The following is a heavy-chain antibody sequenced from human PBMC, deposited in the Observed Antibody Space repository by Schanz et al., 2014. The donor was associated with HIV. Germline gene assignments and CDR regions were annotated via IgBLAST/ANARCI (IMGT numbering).Heavy chain of an antibody. V-gene: IGHV1-8*01. D-gene: IGHD2-2*01. CDR2: MNPNSGYT. J-gene: IGHJ3*01. CDR1: GYSFTSYD. Sequence: QVPLVQSGAEVKKPGSSVMLSCKASGYSFTSYDINWVRQATGLGLEWMGWMNPNSGYTGYAQKFQGRVTMTRHTPTSTAYMELSSLRSDDTAVYYCARMSPSSTSYGDAFDVWGQGTMITVSS. CDR3: ARMSPSSTSYGDAFDV.